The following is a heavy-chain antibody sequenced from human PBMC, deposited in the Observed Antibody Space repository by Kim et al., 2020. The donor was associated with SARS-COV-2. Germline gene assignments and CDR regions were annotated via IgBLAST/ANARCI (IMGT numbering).Heavy chain of an antibody. J-gene: IGHJ4*02. V-gene: IGHV3-74*01. D-gene: IGHD2-21*01. CDR3: ARDVSGEDDH. CDR2: IDEHGGMT. Sequence: GGSLRLSCATSGFTFSRYWMHWVRQAPGKGLVWVSRIDEHGGMTDYADSVKGRFTISRDNAENTLYLQMNSLTGEDTAVYYCARDVSGEDDHWGQGTLVT. CDR1: GFTFSRYW.